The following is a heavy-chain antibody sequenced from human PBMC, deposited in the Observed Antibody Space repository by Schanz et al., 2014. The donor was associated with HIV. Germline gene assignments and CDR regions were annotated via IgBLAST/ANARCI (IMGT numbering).Heavy chain of an antibody. Sequence: EVQLVESGGGLVKPGGSLRLSCAASGFTFSNYAMIWVRQAPGKGLEWVGRVKSKIDGGTTDYAAPVKGRFIISRDDSKNTMYLQMNRLKAEDTALYYCTTDSEPYVYWGQGTLVTVSS. V-gene: IGHV3-15*01. CDR1: GFTFSNYA. CDR2: VKSKIDGGTT. D-gene: IGHD3-16*01. J-gene: IGHJ4*02. CDR3: TTDSEPYVY.